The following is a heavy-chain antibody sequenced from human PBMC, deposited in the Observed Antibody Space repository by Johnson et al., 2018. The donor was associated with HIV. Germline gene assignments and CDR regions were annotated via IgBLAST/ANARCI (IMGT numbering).Heavy chain of an antibody. CDR1: GFTFSSYG. Sequence: QVQLVESGGGVVQPGGSLRLSCAASGFTFSSYGMHWVRQAPGKGLEWVAFIRYDGNNKYYADSVRGRLTISRDKSKNTMSLQMNSLRTEDTAVYYCARVSAVVGGGVSLLLMVEASDALDICGQGTMVTVSS. V-gene: IGHV3-30*02. CDR3: ARVSAVVGGGVSLLLMVEASDALDI. D-gene: IGHD2-8*01. J-gene: IGHJ3*02. CDR2: IRYDGNNK.